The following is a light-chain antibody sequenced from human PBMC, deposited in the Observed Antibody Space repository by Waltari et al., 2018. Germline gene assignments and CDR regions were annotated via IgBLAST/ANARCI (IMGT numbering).Light chain of an antibody. CDR1: QSVSTY. V-gene: IGKV1-39*01. Sequence: DIQMTQPPSSLSASVGDRITTTCRASQSVSTYLNWYQQKSGEAPKLLIYTAPTPQSGVPSRFSASGAGTDFTLTINSLEPEDFATYYCQQSYSTPLTFGGGTKVEIK. CDR3: QQSYSTPLT. J-gene: IGKJ4*01. CDR2: TAP.